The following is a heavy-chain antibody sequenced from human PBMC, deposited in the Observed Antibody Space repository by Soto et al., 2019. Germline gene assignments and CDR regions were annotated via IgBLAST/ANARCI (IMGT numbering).Heavy chain of an antibody. D-gene: IGHD3-10*01. V-gene: IGHV3-7*05. CDR3: TSDRYPRFYHGSGSYPYY. Sequence: GGSLRLSCAASGFTFSSFWMSWVRQAPGKGLEWVANIKTDGSETHYVDSVKGRFTISRDNPKASLFLQMNSLRVEDTAVYFCTSDRYPRFYHGSGSYPYYWGQGTPVTVSS. CDR1: GFTFSSFW. CDR2: IKTDGSET. J-gene: IGHJ4*02.